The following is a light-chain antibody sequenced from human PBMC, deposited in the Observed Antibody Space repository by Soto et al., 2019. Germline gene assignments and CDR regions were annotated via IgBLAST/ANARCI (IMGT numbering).Light chain of an antibody. V-gene: IGKV1-39*01. CDR1: QTISYF. Sequence: DIQLTQSPSSLSASIGDRVTISCRASQTISYFLNWYQQRPGTAPKLLIHVASTLQTGVPSRFSGSGSGANFSLTISNLQPEDFATYYCQQTYSTLVSFGGGTKVEI. CDR3: QQTYSTLVS. CDR2: VAS. J-gene: IGKJ4*01.